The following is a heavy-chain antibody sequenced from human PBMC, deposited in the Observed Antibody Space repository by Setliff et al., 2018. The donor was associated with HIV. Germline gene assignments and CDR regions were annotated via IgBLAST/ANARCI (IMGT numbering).Heavy chain of an antibody. V-gene: IGHV4-59*01. CDR2: IHNSGST. Sequence: LSLTYTVSGGSINSYYWSWIRQPPGKRLEWIGYIHNSGSTNYNPSLKSRVTMSVDTSNNQFSLKLTSVTAADTAVYYCARRGPYGSGSYGRYYDYYYMDVWGKGTTVTVSS. J-gene: IGHJ6*03. CDR1: GGSINSYY. D-gene: IGHD3-10*01. CDR3: ARRGPYGSGSYGRYYDYYYMDV.